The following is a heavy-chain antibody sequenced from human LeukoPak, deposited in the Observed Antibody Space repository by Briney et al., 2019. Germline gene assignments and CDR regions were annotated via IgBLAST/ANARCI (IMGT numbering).Heavy chain of an antibody. D-gene: IGHD4-17*01. Sequence: RASVKVSCKASGYTFTSYGISWVRQAPGQGLEWMGWTSAYNGNTNYAQKLQGRVTMTTDTSTSTAYMELRSLRSDDTAVYYCARDPSYGDFDYWGQGTLVTVSS. CDR3: ARDPSYGDFDY. CDR1: GYTFTSYG. V-gene: IGHV1-18*01. J-gene: IGHJ4*02. CDR2: TSAYNGNT.